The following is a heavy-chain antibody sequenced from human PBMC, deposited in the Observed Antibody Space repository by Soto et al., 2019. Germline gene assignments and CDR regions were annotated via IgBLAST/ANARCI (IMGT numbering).Heavy chain of an antibody. D-gene: IGHD2-2*01. CDR3: AKGLAPAAKTWIVDY. CDR1: GLSFSNYA. V-gene: IGHV3-23*01. J-gene: IGHJ4*02. Sequence: PGGSLRLSCAASGLSFSNYAMTWIRQAPGKGMEWVSTIIDNGGSTYYADSVKGRFTISRHNSKKTLYLQMNSLRVEDTAVYHCAKGLAPAAKTWIVDYWGQGTLVTLSS. CDR2: IIDNGGST.